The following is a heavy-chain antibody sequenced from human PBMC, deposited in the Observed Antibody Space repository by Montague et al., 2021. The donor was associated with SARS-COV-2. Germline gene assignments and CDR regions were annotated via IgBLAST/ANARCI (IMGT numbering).Heavy chain of an antibody. CDR1: GFTVSPAV. CDR3: AKGRGTSCSDY. Sequence: SLRLSGAASGFTVSPAVVSWVRQAPGKGLEWVSTVNGGCGSPYYADSRRGLFTISRDNSENMLYLQMNSLRAEDTAIYYCAKGRGTSCSDYWGQGTLVTVSS. V-gene: IGHV3-23*01. CDR2: VNGGCGSP. D-gene: IGHD2-15*01. J-gene: IGHJ4*02.